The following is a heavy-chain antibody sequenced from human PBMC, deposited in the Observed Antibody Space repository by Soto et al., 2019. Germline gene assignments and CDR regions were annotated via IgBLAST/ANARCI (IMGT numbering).Heavy chain of an antibody. D-gene: IGHD2-2*01. CDR3: AREDRLLTIYAS. CDR2: FYHTGSS. V-gene: IGHV4-61*01. CDR1: SPSLTSGYAY. J-gene: IGHJ5*02. Sequence: SETLSLTCIVSSPSLTSGYAYWDWIRQPPGKGLEWLGHFYHTGSSAYNPSLQGRVTISLDPSKNKFSLRLTSVTTADTAVYFCAREDRLLTIYASWGQGIQVNVSS.